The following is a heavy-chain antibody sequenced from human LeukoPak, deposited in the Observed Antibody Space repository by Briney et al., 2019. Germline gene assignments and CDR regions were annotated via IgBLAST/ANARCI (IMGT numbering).Heavy chain of an antibody. CDR1: GYTFTGYY. Sequence: ASVKVSCKASGYTFTGYYMHWVRQAPGQGLEWMGWINPNSGGTNYAQKLQGRVTMTRDTSISTAYMELSRLRSDDTAVYYCARDRGPKYIWNDAYYMDVWGKGTTVTVSS. D-gene: IGHD1-1*01. J-gene: IGHJ6*03. CDR2: INPNSGGT. V-gene: IGHV1-2*02. CDR3: ARDRGPKYIWNDAYYMDV.